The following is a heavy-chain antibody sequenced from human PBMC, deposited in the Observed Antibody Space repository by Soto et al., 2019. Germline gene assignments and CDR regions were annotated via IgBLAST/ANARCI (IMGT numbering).Heavy chain of an antibody. Sequence: GGSLRLSCAASGFTFSSYAMSWVRQAPGKGLGWVSAISGSGGSTYYADSVKGRFTISRDNSKNTLYLQMNSLRAEDTAVYYCAKTPSDTSLTYYFDYWGQGTLVTVSS. D-gene: IGHD3-3*01. CDR2: ISGSGGST. J-gene: IGHJ4*02. CDR1: GFTFSSYA. CDR3: AKTPSDTSLTYYFDY. V-gene: IGHV3-23*01.